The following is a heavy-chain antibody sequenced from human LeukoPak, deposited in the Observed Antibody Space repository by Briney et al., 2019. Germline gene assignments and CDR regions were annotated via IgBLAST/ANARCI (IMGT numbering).Heavy chain of an antibody. Sequence: GGSLRLSCAASGFTFSSYEMNWVRQAPGKGLEWVSYISSSGSTIYYADSVKGRFTISRDNAKNSLYLQMNSLRAEDTAVYYCARPPGYSSSWYELDPWGQGTLVTVSS. D-gene: IGHD6-13*01. V-gene: IGHV3-48*03. J-gene: IGHJ5*02. CDR1: GFTFSSYE. CDR3: ARPPGYSSSWYELDP. CDR2: ISSSGSTI.